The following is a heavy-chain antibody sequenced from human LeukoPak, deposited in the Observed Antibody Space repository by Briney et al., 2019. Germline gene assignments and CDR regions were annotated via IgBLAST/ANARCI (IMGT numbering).Heavy chain of an antibody. CDR2: IYPTGTTT. CDR1: GYTFINNW. D-gene: IGHD3-10*01. V-gene: IGHV1-46*01. CDR3: ARDNSVGDIAWWFDP. Sequence: ASVKVSYKASGYTFINNWMHWVRQAPGQGLEWVGLIYPTGTTTLYAQRFQGRVTLTRDMSTSTDYMELRSLKSEDTAVYYCARDNSVGDIAWWFDPWGQGTLVTVSS. J-gene: IGHJ5*02.